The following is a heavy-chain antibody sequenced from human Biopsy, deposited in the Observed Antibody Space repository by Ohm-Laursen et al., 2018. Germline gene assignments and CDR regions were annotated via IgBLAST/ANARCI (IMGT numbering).Heavy chain of an antibody. CDR1: GFTFSSHA. CDR2: INGSGGST. Sequence: GSLRLSCAASGFTFSSHAMSWVRQAPGKGLECVSVINGSGGSTYYADPVKGRFTISRDNSKNTLYLQMNSLRAEDTAMYYCAKGRVGNSGSLDIWGHGTMVTVSS. D-gene: IGHD1-1*01. CDR3: AKGRVGNSGSLDI. V-gene: IGHV3-23*01. J-gene: IGHJ3*02.